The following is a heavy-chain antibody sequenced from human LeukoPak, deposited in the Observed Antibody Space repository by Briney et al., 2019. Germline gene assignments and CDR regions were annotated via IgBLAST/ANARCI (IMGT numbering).Heavy chain of an antibody. CDR2: IYSGGST. D-gene: IGHD2/OR15-2a*01. J-gene: IGHJ4*02. CDR1: GFTVSKNY. Sequence: GGSLRLSWAASGFTVSKNYMNWVRQAPGKGLEWVSVIYSGGSTYYADSMKGRFTISRDNSKNTVYLQMNSLRVEDTAVYHCARDFTNIRGGRCFEKWGQGTLVTVSS. V-gene: IGHV3-66*01. CDR3: ARDFTNIRGGRCFEK.